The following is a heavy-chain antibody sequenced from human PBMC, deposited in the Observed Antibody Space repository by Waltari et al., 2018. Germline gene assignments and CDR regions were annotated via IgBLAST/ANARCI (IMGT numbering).Heavy chain of an antibody. V-gene: IGHV4-34*01. CDR1: GGSFSGYY. D-gene: IGHD6-6*01. CDR3: ARGHSSSARWFDP. CDR2: RNHSGST. J-gene: IGHJ5*02. Sequence: QVQLQQWGAGLLKPSETLSLTCAVYGGSFSGYYWSWIRQPPGKGLEWIGERNHSGSTNYNPSLKSRVTISVDTSKNQFSLKRSSVTAADTAVYYCARGHSSSARWFDPWGQGTLVTVSS.